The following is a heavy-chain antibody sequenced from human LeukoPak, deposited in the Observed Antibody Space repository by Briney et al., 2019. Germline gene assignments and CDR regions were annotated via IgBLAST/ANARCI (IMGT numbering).Heavy chain of an antibody. CDR2: IYWNDDK. Sequence: SGPTLVNPTQTLTLTCTFSGFSLSTSGVGVGWIRQPPGKALEWLALIYWNDDKRYSPSLKSRFTITKDTSKNQVVLTMTNTDPVDTATYYCAHSHLIAVAGTRYFDYWGQGTLVTVSS. V-gene: IGHV2-5*01. CDR1: GFSLSTSGVG. D-gene: IGHD6-19*01. CDR3: AHSHLIAVAGTRYFDY. J-gene: IGHJ4*02.